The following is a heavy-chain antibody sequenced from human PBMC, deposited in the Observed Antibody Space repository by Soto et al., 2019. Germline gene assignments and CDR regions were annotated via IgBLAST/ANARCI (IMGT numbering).Heavy chain of an antibody. CDR3: ARGVTIEYVDV. J-gene: IGHJ6*02. D-gene: IGHD2-8*01. Sequence: PAESLKISCECSVFAFSSFCIAWLRQTPGKGLEWLGIVCPSDSILKYSPSLQGQVNISADTSISTAYLQWSNLKASDTAVYFCARGVTIEYVDVWDQGTTVTVSS. V-gene: IGHV5-51*01. CDR1: VFAFSSFC. CDR2: VCPSDSIL.